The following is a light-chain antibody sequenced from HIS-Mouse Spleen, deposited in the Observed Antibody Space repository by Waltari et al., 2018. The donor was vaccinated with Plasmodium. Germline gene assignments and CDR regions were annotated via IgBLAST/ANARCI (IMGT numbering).Light chain of an antibody. CDR1: QPVSSN. CDR3: QQYNNWSFT. J-gene: IGKJ3*01. CDR2: GAS. V-gene: IGKV3-15*01. Sequence: DIVMTQSHATLPLCPAERASRSRRASQPVSSNLAWYQQKPGQAPRLLIYGASTRATGIPARFSGSGSGTEFTLTISSLQSEDFAVYYCQQYNNWSFTFGPGTKVDIK.